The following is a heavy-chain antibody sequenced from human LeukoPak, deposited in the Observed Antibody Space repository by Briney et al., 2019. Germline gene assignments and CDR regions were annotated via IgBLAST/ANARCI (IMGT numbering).Heavy chain of an antibody. D-gene: IGHD4-17*01. J-gene: IGHJ3*02. Sequence: GGSLRLSCAASGFTFSSYSMNWVRQTPGEGLEWVSYISSSSSPIYYADSVKGRFTISRDNAKNSLYLQMNSLRAEDTAVYYCVRESNDYGDYGHAFDIWGQGTMVTVSS. V-gene: IGHV3-48*04. CDR2: ISSSSSPI. CDR1: GFTFSSYS. CDR3: VRESNDYGDYGHAFDI.